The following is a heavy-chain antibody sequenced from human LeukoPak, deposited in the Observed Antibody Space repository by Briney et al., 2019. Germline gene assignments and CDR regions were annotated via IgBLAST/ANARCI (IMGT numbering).Heavy chain of an antibody. J-gene: IGHJ4*02. CDR2: ISSSGGST. Sequence: PGGSLRLSCVASGFTFSSYAVTWVRQAPGKGLEWVSAISSSGGSTYYADSVKGRFTISRDNSKSTLYLQMNSLRAEDTAVYHCARDAVGGTTHMGVGYFDYWGQGTLVTVSS. D-gene: IGHD1-26*01. V-gene: IGHV3-23*01. CDR1: GFTFSSYA. CDR3: ARDAVGGTTHMGVGYFDY.